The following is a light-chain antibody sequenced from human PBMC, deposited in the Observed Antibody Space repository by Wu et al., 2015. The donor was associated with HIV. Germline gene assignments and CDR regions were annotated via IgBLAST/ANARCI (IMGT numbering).Light chain of an antibody. Sequence: IVLTQSPGTLSLSPGEGATLSCRASQIVNSNYLAWYRQKPGQAPRLLIYAASTRASGVSDRFSGSGSGTDFTLTISRLEPEDFAVFYCQQYASSPLTFGGGTKVEIK. CDR2: AAS. V-gene: IGKV3-20*01. J-gene: IGKJ4*01. CDR3: QQYASSPLT. CDR1: QIVNSNY.